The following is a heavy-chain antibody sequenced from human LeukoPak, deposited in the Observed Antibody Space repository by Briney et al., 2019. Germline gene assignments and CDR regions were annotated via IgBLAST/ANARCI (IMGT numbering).Heavy chain of an antibody. CDR2: ISWNSGSI. CDR3: AKDTSIAVAGRFDY. CDR1: GFTFDDYA. J-gene: IGHJ4*02. V-gene: IGHV3-9*03. D-gene: IGHD6-19*01. Sequence: SGGSLRLSCAASGFTFDDYAMHWVRHAPGKGLEWVSGISWNSGSIGYADSVKGRFTISRDNAKNSLYLQMNSLRAEDMALYYCAKDTSIAVAGRFDYWGQGTLVTVSS.